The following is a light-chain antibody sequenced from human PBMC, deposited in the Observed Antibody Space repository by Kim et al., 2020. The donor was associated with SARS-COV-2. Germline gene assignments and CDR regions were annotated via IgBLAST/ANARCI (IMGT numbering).Light chain of an antibody. CDR2: SAS. CDR3: QKCDSAPWT. Sequence: ASVGDRVTITCLASQDISNYLSWFQLKPVKAPKLLIYSASALQPGVPSRFSGSGSGTDFTLTVTSLQPEDVATYYCQKCDSAPWTFGQGTKVDIK. J-gene: IGKJ1*01. CDR1: QDISNY. V-gene: IGKV1-27*01.